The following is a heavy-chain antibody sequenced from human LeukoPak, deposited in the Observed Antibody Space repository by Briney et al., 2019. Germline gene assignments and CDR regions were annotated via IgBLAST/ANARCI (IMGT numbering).Heavy chain of an antibody. J-gene: IGHJ2*01. CDR2: INPNSGGT. D-gene: IGHD4-17*01. V-gene: IGHV1-2*02. CDR1: GYTFTGYY. CDR3: ARDLPPGYGTSNWYFDL. Sequence: ASVKVSCKASGYTFTGYYMHWMRQAPGQGLEWMGWINPNSGGTNYAQKFQGRVTMTRDTSISTAYMELSRLRSDDTAVYYCARDLPPGYGTSNWYFDLWGRGTLVTVSS.